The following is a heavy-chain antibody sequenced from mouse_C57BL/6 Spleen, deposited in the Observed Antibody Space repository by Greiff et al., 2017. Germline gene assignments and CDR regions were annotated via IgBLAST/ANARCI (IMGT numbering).Heavy chain of an antibody. CDR2: INPSNGGT. D-gene: IGHD3-1*01. CDR3: ARGLTPDY. CDR1: GYAFSSYW. Sequence: QVQLKQSGAELVKPGASVKISCKASGYAFSSYWMHWVKQRPGQGLEWIGNINPSNGGTNYNEKFKSKATLTVDKSSSTAYMQLSSLTSEDSAVYYCARGLTPDYWGQGTTLTVSS. J-gene: IGHJ2*01. V-gene: IGHV1-53*01.